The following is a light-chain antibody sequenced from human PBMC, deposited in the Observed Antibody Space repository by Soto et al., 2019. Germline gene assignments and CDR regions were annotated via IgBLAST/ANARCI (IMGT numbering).Light chain of an antibody. CDR2: DVS. CDR3: QQRSNWPPGIT. Sequence: EIVLTQSPATLSLSPGERATLSCRASQSVSSYLAWYQQKPGQAPRLLIYDVSNRATGIPARFSGSGSGTDFPLTISSLEPEDFAVYYCQQRSNWPPGITFCQGTRLEIK. J-gene: IGKJ5*01. V-gene: IGKV3-11*01. CDR1: QSVSSY.